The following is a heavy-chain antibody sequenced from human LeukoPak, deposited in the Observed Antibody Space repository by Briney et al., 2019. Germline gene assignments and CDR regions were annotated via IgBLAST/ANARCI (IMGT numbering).Heavy chain of an antibody. CDR3: VKVAKYYYGSETYYFFEH. D-gene: IGHD3-10*01. V-gene: IGHV3-48*01. J-gene: IGHJ4*02. CDR2: IDSSSSTI. Sequence: QPGGSLRLSCAVSGFPFITYNMNWVRQAPGKGLEWVSYIDSSSSTIYYADSVKGRFTVSRDNAKNSLDLQMNSLRVEDTGIYYCVKVAKYYYGSETYYFFEHWGQGTPVTASS. CDR1: GFPFITYN.